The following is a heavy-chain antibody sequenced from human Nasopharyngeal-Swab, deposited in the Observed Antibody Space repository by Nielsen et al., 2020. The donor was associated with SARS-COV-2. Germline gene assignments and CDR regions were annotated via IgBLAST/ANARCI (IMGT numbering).Heavy chain of an antibody. CDR3: ARVLKHQSSHDY. D-gene: IGHD3-16*01. V-gene: IGHV3-30-3*01. J-gene: IGHJ4*02. Sequence: GESLKISCAASGFTFSSYAMHWVRQAPGKGLEWVAVISYDGSNKYYADSVKGRFTISRDNSKNTLYLQMNSLRAEDTAVYYCARVLKHQSSHDYWGQGTLVTVSS. CDR1: GFTFSSYA. CDR2: ISYDGSNK.